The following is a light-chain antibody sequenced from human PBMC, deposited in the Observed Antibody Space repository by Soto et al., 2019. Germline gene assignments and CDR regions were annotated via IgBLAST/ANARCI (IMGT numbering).Light chain of an antibody. CDR1: SSNIGNNH. CDR3: SSYIPRITDWA. Sequence: QPVLTQPPSASGTPGQRVTISCSGSSSNIGNNHLFWYQQLPGTAPKLLIYKTNHRPSRVPDRFSASKSGTSASLTISGLQAEDEADYYCSSYIPRITDWAFGGGTQLTVL. J-gene: IGLJ3*02. V-gene: IGLV1-47*01. CDR2: KTN.